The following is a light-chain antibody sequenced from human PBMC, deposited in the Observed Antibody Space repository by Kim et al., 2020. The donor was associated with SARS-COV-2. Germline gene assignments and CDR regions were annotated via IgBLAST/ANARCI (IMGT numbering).Light chain of an antibody. J-gene: IGKJ4*01. CDR2: GAS. CDR1: QTVSNNY. V-gene: IGKV3-20*01. Sequence: LAPRERATLSCRARQTVSNNYLAWSQHKPGQAPRLLIFGASSRATGIPDRFSGSGSETDFTLTIGSLEPEDFAVYYCQQYGTPPLTFGGGTKVEI. CDR3: QQYGTPPLT.